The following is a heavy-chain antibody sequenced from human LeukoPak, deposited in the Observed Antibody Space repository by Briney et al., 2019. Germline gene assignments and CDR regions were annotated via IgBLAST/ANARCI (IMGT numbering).Heavy chain of an antibody. CDR1: GFTFSRYW. CDR3: AGAPSEVGGYYPEYFRH. J-gene: IGHJ1*01. CDR2: INSDGKT. Sequence: PGGSLRLSCEASGFTFSRYWMRWVRQAPGKGLVWVSRINSDGKTNYAASVKGRFTISRDNAKNKVSLQMNSLRADDTGVYYCAGAPSEVGGYYPEYFRHWGQGTLVTVSS. D-gene: IGHD3-3*01. V-gene: IGHV3-74*01.